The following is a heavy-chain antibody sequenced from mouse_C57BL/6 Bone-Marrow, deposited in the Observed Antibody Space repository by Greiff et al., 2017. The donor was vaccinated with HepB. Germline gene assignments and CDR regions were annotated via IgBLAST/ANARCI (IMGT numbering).Heavy chain of an antibody. Sequence: QVQLKQPGAELVKPGASVKLSCKASGYTFTSYWMHWVKQRPGRGLEWIGRIDPNSGGTKYNEKFKSKATLTVDKPSSTAYMQLSSLTSEDSAVYYCARWRTTVVARDYAMDYWGQGTSVTVSS. V-gene: IGHV1-72*01. CDR2: IDPNSGGT. J-gene: IGHJ4*01. CDR1: GYTFTSYW. D-gene: IGHD1-1*01. CDR3: ARWRTTVVARDYAMDY.